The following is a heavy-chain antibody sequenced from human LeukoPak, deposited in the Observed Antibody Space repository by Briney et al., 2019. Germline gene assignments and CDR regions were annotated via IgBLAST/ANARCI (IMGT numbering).Heavy chain of an antibody. J-gene: IGHJ5*02. V-gene: IGHV3-48*03. CDR1: GFTFSSYE. CDR3: ARDVSSGWSFDP. D-gene: IGHD6-19*01. CDR2: ISSSGSTI. Sequence: GGSLRLSCAASGFTFSSYEMNWVRQAPGKGLEWVSYISSSGSTIYYADSVKGRFAISRDNAKNSLYLQMNSLRAEDTAVYYCARDVSSGWSFDPWGQGTLVTVSS.